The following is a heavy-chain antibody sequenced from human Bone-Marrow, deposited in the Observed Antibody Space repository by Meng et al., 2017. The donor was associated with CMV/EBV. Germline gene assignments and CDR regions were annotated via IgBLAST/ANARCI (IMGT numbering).Heavy chain of an antibody. CDR2: IYYSGST. Sequence: SETLSLTCTVSGGSISSYYWSWIRQPPGKGLEWIGYIYYSGSTNYNPSLKSRVTISVDTSKNQFSLKLSSVTAADTAVYYCARGGLGGWPMDYWGQGNLVTVSS. D-gene: IGHD5-24*01. V-gene: IGHV4-59*01. CDR3: ARGGLGGWPMDY. J-gene: IGHJ4*02. CDR1: GGSISSYY.